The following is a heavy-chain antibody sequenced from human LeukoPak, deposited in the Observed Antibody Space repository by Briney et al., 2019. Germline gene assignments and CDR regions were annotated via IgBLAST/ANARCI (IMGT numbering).Heavy chain of an antibody. CDR1: GGSISNYY. J-gene: IGHJ4*02. CDR2: IYTSGST. CDR3: ARGSGYSYGYPLDY. Sequence: SETLSLTCIVSGGSISNYYWSWIRQPAGKGLEWIGRIYTSGSTNYNPSLKSRVTMSVDTSKNQFSLKLTSVSAADTAVYYCARGSGYSYGYPLDYWGQGTLVTVSS. D-gene: IGHD5-18*01. V-gene: IGHV4-4*07.